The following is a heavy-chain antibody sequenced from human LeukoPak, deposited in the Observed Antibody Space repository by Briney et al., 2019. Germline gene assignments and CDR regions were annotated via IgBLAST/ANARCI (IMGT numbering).Heavy chain of an antibody. D-gene: IGHD3-3*01. Sequence: PGGSLRLSCAASGFTFSNYWMSWVRQAPGKGLEWVANIKQDGSEKYYVDSVKGRFTISRDNAKNSLYLQMNSLRAEDTAVYYCARGEADFWSGSDGMDVWGQGTTVTVSS. CDR3: ARGEADFWSGSDGMDV. CDR2: IKQDGSEK. J-gene: IGHJ6*02. CDR1: GFTFSNYW. V-gene: IGHV3-7*01.